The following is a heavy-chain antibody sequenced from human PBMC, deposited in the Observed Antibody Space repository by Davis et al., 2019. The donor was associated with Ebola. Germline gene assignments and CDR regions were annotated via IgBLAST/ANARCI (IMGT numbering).Heavy chain of an antibody. Sequence: PGGSLRLSCAASGFTFSDYYMSWVRQAPGKGLEWVANIKQDGSEKYYVDSVKGRFTISRDNAKNSLYLQMNSLRAEDTAVYYCARDDLDSGYRAWYYYYGMDVWGQGTTVTVSS. J-gene: IGHJ6*02. V-gene: IGHV3-7*01. CDR3: ARDDLDSGYRAWYYYYGMDV. D-gene: IGHD3/OR15-3a*01. CDR2: IKQDGSEK. CDR1: GFTFSDYY.